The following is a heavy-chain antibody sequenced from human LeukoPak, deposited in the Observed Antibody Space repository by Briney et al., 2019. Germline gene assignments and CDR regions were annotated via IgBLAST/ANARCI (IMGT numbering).Heavy chain of an antibody. CDR2: INHSGST. V-gene: IGHV4-34*01. CDR3: ARLYYYGSGSYPHFDY. Sequence: SETLSLTCAVHGGSFSGYYWTWIRQPPGKGLEWIGEINHSGSTNYNPSLKSRVTISVDTSKNQFSLKLSSVTAADTAVYYCARLYYYGSGSYPHFDYWGQGTLVTVSS. CDR1: GGSFSGYY. D-gene: IGHD3-10*01. J-gene: IGHJ4*02.